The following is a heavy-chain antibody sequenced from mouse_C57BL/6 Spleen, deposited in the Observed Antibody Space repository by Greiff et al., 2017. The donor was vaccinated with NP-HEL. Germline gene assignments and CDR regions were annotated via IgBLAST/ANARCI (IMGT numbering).Heavy chain of an antibody. CDR3: ARALYYGSSLAY. V-gene: IGHV3-6*01. Sequence: EVKLQESGPGLVKPSQSLSLTCSVTGYSITSGYYWNWIRQFPGNKLEWMGYISYDGSNNYNPSLKNRISITRDTSKNQFFLKLNSVTTEDTATYYCARALYYGSSLAYWGQGTLVTVSA. CDR2: ISYDGSN. CDR1: GYSITSGYY. J-gene: IGHJ3*01. D-gene: IGHD1-1*01.